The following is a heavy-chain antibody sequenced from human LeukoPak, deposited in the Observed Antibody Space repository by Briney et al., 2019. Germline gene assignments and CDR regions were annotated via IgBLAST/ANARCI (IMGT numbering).Heavy chain of an antibody. D-gene: IGHD3-10*01. V-gene: IGHV3-23*01. Sequence: WGSLRLSCAASGFTFSSYSMSWVRQAPGKGLEWVSAISGSGGSTYYADSVKGRFTISSDNSKNTLYLQMTSLRAEDTAVYYWARALFGESYYYYYMDVWGKGTTVTVSS. J-gene: IGHJ6*03. CDR1: GFTFSSYS. CDR2: ISGSGGST. CDR3: ARALFGESYYYYYMDV.